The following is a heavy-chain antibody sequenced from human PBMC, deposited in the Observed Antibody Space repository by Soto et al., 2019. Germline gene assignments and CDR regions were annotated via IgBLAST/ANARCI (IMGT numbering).Heavy chain of an antibody. CDR3: ATRMVRGVIMSYYYYGMDV. D-gene: IGHD3-10*01. CDR1: GGSFSGYY. V-gene: IGHV4-34*01. J-gene: IGHJ6*02. CDR2: INHSGST. Sequence: SETLSLTCAVYGGSFSGYYWSWIRQPPGKGLEWIGEINHSGSTNYNPSLKSRVTMSVDTSKNQFSLKLSSVTAADTAVYYCATRMVRGVIMSYYYYGMDVWGQGTTVT.